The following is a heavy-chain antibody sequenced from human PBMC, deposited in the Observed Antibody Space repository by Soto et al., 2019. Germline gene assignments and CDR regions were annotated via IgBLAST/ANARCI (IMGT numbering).Heavy chain of an antibody. D-gene: IGHD3-3*01. CDR1: GFNFSSYW. CDR3: ARAGDDFWSGSYYSLDY. V-gene: IGHV3-74*01. Sequence: GGSLRLSCAASGFNFSSYWMHWVRQAPGKGLVWVSRTNTNGNSASYADSVKGRFTISRDNVKNTLYLQMSSLRAEDTAVYYCARAGDDFWSGSYYSLDYWGQGTLVTVSS. J-gene: IGHJ4*02. CDR2: TNTNGNSA.